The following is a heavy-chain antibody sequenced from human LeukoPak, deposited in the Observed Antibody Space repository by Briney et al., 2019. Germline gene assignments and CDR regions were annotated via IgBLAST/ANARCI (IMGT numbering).Heavy chain of an antibody. CDR1: GGSFSGYY. CDR3: ARGDPGGIVVVPAATSFDY. D-gene: IGHD2-2*01. J-gene: IGHJ4*02. CDR2: INHSGST. V-gene: IGHV4-34*01. Sequence: PSETPSLTCAVYGGSFSGYYWSWIRQPPGKGLEWIGEINHSGSTNYNPSLKSRVTISVDTSKNQFSLKLSSVTAADTAVYYCARGDPGGIVVVPAATSFDYWGQGTLVTVSS.